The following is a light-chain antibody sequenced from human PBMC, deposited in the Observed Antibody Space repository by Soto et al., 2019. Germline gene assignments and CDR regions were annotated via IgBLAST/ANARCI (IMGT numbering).Light chain of an antibody. CDR1: SSVVGGYNY. Sequence: QSVLTQPRSVSGSPGQSVTISCTGTSSVVGGYNYVSWYQQHPGKAPKLMIYGVSKRPSGVPDRFPGSKSGSTASLTISGLQAEDEADYYCCSYAGSYTFVFGTGTKVTVL. V-gene: IGLV2-11*01. CDR2: GVS. J-gene: IGLJ1*01. CDR3: CSYAGSYTFV.